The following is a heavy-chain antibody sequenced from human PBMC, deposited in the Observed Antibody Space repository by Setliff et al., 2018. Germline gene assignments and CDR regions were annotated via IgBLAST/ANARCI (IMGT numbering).Heavy chain of an antibody. CDR2: XXXXXXXX. J-gene: IGHJ6*03. CDR3: ARDRNDNYESSGYYYAGGYMDV. D-gene: IGHD3-22*01. Sequence: SVKVSCKASGYTFTSYYMHWVRQAPGQGLEWMGLXXXXXXXXXXXXKXQGGVTMPXXTSTSTVFMELSSLRSEDTAVYYCARDRNDNYESSGYYYAGGYMDVWGKGTTVTVSS. V-gene: IGHV1-46*01. CDR1: GYTFTSYY.